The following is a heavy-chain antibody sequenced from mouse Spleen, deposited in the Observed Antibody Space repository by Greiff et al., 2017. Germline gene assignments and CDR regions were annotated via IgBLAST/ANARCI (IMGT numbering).Heavy chain of an antibody. J-gene: IGHJ2*01. CDR1: GYTFTSYW. V-gene: IGHV1-55*01. CDR3: ARCYGNFFDY. Sequence: QVQLKQPGAELVKPGASVKMSCKASGYTFTSYWITWVMQRPGQGLEWIGDIYPGSGSTNYNEKFKSKATLTVDTSSSTAYMQLSSLTSEDSAVYYCARCYGNFFDYWGQGTTLTVSS. D-gene: IGHD2-1*01. CDR2: IYPGSGST.